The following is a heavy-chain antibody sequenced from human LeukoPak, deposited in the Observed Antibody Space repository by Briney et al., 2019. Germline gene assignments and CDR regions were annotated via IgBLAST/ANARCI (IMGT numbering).Heavy chain of an antibody. CDR1: GGSISGYY. CDR3: ARRSRITVDY. J-gene: IGHJ4*02. V-gene: IGHV4-4*07. D-gene: IGHD3-10*01. CDR2: IYTSGST. Sequence: SETLSLTCSVSGGSISGYYWSWIRQPAGKGLEWIGRIYTSGSTNYNPSLKSRLTMSVDTSKNQFSLKLSSVTAADTAVYYCARRSRITVDYWGQGTLVTVSS.